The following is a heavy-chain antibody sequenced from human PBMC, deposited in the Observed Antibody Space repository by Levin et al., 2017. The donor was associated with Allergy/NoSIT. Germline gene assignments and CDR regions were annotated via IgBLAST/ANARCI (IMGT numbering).Heavy chain of an antibody. V-gene: IGHV3-53*01. CDR3: AADTTKKRFQY. CDR2: IYSGDST. D-gene: IGHD1-1*01. Sequence: GESLKISCAASGFTVSSNYMSWVRQAPGKGLEWVSIIYSGDSTYYADSVKGRFTISRDNSKNTLCLQMNSLRAEDTAVYYCAADTTKKRFQYWGQGTLVTVSS. CDR1: GFTVSSNY. J-gene: IGHJ1*01.